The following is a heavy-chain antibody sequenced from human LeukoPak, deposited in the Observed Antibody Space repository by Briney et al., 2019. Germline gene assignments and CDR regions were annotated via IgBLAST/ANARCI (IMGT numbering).Heavy chain of an antibody. CDR2: INHSGST. D-gene: IGHD6-19*01. V-gene: IGHV4-34*01. J-gene: IGHJ5*02. CDR3: ARDSGWSATGRVDWFDP. CDR1: GGSFSGYY. Sequence: KTSETLSLTCAVYGGSFSGYYWSWIRQPPGKGLEWIGEINHSGSTNYNPSLKSRVTISVDTSKNQFSLKLSSVTAADTAVYYCARDSGWSATGRVDWFDPWGQGTLVTVSS.